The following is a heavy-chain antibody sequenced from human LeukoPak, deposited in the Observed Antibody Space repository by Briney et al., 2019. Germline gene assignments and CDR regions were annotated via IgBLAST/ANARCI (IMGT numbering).Heavy chain of an antibody. CDR2: ISSSSSYI. J-gene: IGHJ4*02. V-gene: IGHV3-21*01. Sequence: PGGSLRLSCAASGLTFSSYSMTWVRQAPGKGLEWVSSISSSSSYIYYADSVKGRFTISRDNAKNSLYLQMNSLRAEDTAVYYCARDDSGYDPFDYWGQGTLVTVSS. CDR3: ARDDSGYDPFDY. CDR1: GLTFSSYS. D-gene: IGHD5-12*01.